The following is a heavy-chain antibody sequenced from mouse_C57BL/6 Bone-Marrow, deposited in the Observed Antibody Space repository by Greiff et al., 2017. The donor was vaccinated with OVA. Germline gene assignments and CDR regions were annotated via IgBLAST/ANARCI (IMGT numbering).Heavy chain of an antibody. CDR2: IYPRSGNT. D-gene: IGHD1-1*01. CDR1: GYTFTSYG. J-gene: IGHJ4*01. V-gene: IGHV1-81*01. Sequence: QVQLKQSGAELARPGASVKLSCKASGYTFTSYGISWVKQRTGQGLEWIGEIYPRSGNTYYNEKFKGKATLTADKSSSTAYMELRSLTAEDSAVYCCVTTVGGAMDYWGQGTSVTVSS. CDR3: VTTVGGAMDY.